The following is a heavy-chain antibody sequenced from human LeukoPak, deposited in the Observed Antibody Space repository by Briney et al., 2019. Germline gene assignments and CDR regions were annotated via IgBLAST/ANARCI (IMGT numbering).Heavy chain of an antibody. J-gene: IGHJ6*03. CDR3: ARDLRGYSYGFYYYYYMDV. V-gene: IGHV4-38-2*02. CDR1: GYSISSGYY. Sequence: SETLSLTCAVSGYSISSGYYWGWIRQPPGKGLEWIGSIYHSGSTYYNPSLKSRVTISVDTSKNQFSLKLSSVTAADTAVYYCARDLRGYSYGFYYYYYMDVWGKGTTVAVSS. CDR2: IYHSGST. D-gene: IGHD5-18*01.